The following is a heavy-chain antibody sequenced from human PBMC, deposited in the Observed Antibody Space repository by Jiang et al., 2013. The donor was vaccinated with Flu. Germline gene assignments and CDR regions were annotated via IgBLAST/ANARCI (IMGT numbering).Heavy chain of an antibody. CDR3: ATLGLGADVDY. V-gene: IGHV1-3*04. Sequence: SVRVSCKASGYTFTKFGIHWVRQAPGQRLEWMGWINTGNGNTEYSQKFQGRVTITSDTSASTTYMELGSLRSEDTTVYYCATLGLGADVDYWGQGTLVTVSS. D-gene: IGHD1-26*01. CDR2: INTGNGNT. CDR1: GYTFTKFG. J-gene: IGHJ4*02.